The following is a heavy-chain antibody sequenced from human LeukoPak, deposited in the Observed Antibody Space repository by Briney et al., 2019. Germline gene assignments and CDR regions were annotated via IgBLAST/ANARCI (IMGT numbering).Heavy chain of an antibody. J-gene: IGHJ3*02. CDR2: ITGSGRGT. V-gene: IGHV3-23*01. CDR3: SKDPNGDYVGAFDM. CDR1: GLTFSNYA. Sequence: PGGSLTLSCTASGLTFSNYATTWVRQAPGKGLEWVSSITGSGRGTYYADSVKGRFSVSRDNSQNTVFLHMKSLRADDTALYYCSKDPNGDYVGAFDMWGPGTMVTVSS. D-gene: IGHD4-17*01.